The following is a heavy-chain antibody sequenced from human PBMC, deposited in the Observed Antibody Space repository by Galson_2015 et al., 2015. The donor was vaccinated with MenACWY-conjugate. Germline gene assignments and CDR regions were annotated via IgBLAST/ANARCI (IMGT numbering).Heavy chain of an antibody. CDR1: GYTFTSYA. V-gene: IGHV1-3*01. D-gene: IGHD2-21*02. Sequence: SVKVSCKASGYTFTSYAMHWVRQAPGQRLEWMGWLNAGNGNTKYSQKFQGRVTITRDTSASTAYMELSSLRSEDTAVYYCARAVTAPGSPYFDLWGRCTLVTVSS. CDR2: LNAGNGNT. J-gene: IGHJ2*01. CDR3: ARAVTAPGSPYFDL.